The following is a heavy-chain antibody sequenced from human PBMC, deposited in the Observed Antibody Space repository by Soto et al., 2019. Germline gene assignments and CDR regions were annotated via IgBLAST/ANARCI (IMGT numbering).Heavy chain of an antibody. V-gene: IGHV3-30-3*01. Sequence: PGGSLRLSCAASGITFSSYAMHWVRQAPGKGLEWVAVISYDGSNKYYADSVKGRFTISRDNSKNTLYLQMNSLRAEDTAVYYCAREGATGGIRSYYFDYWGQGTLVTVSS. J-gene: IGHJ4*02. CDR1: GITFSSYA. D-gene: IGHD1-26*01. CDR3: AREGATGGIRSYYFDY. CDR2: ISYDGSNK.